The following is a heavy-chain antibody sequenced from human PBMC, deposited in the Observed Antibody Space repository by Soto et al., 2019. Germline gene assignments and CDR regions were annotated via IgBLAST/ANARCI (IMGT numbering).Heavy chain of an antibody. CDR3: ASDQRRSGGTSWCRRDDAFDN. D-gene: IGHD2-8*01. CDR1: GYTFTSYG. CDR2: ISAYNGNT. V-gene: IGHV1-18*01. Sequence: QVQLVQSGAEVKKPGASVKVSCKASGYTFTSYGISWVRQAPGQGLEWMGWISAYNGNTNYAQKLQGRVTMTTDTSTSTAYTQLRSGRSDNEAGYYSASDQRRSGGTSWCRRDDAFDNWGQGTMVTVSS. J-gene: IGHJ3*02.